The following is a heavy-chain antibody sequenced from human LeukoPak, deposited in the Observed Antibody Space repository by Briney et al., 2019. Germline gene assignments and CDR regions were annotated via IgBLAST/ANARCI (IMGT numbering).Heavy chain of an antibody. J-gene: IGHJ3*02. CDR2: IYHSGST. CDR1: GYTFRRNGM. Sequence: GSLRLSCAASGYTFRRNGMHWVRQPPGKGLEWIGEIYHSGSTNYNPSLKSRVTISVDKSKNQFSLKLSSVTAADTAVYYCARVLCSSTSCYAGYYDAFDIWGQGTMVTVSS. D-gene: IGHD2-2*01. CDR3: ARVLCSSTSCYAGYYDAFDI. V-gene: IGHV4-4*02.